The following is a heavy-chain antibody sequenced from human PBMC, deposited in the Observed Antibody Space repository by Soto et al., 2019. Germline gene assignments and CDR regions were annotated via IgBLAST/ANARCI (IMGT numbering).Heavy chain of an antibody. Sequence: QVQLQESGPGLVKPSETLSLTCTVSVSGGSVSTGVHYWSWIRQPPGKGLEWIGYIYYSGSTNYNPALMSRVTISVNTSKNQFSLKLTSVTAADTAVYYCARRYYSSWYWFDRWGRGTLVTVSS. D-gene: IGHD6-13*01. CDR1: GGSVSTGVHY. CDR2: IYYSGST. V-gene: IGHV4-61*08. CDR3: ARRYYSSWYWFDR. J-gene: IGHJ2*01.